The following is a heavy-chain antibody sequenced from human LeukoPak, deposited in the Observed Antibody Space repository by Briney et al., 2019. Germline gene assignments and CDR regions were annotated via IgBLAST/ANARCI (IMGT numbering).Heavy chain of an antibody. CDR1: GFSFSSYA. D-gene: IGHD4-23*01. CDR3: ARDPSGGSFDY. V-gene: IGHV3-30*04. J-gene: IGHJ4*02. CDR2: FSYDGKNK. Sequence: PGRSLRLSCAASGFSFSSYAMHWVRQAPGKGLEWVAIFSYDGKNKYYADSVKGRFTISRDNSKNTLYLQMNSLIAEDTALYYCARDPSGGSFDYWGQGTLVTVSS.